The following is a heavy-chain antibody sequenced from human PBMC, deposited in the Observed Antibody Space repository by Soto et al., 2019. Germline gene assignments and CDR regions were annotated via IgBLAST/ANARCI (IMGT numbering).Heavy chain of an antibody. CDR3: ARDKWFGELPSNYYYYGMDV. J-gene: IGHJ6*02. D-gene: IGHD3-10*01. CDR2: ISSSSSYI. V-gene: IGHV3-21*01. CDR1: GFTFSSYS. Sequence: EVQLVESGGGLVKPGGSLRLSCAASGFTFSSYSMNWVRQAPGKGLEWVSSISSSSSYIYYADSVKGRFTISRDNAKNSLYLQMNSLRAEDTAVYYCARDKWFGELPSNYYYYGMDVWGQGTTVTVSS.